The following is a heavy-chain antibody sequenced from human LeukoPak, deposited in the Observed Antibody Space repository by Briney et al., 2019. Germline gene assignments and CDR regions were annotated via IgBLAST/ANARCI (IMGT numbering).Heavy chain of an antibody. CDR3: ARSSSAYYYDSSGSDFDY. CDR1: GGTFSSYA. D-gene: IGHD3-22*01. V-gene: IGHV1-69*04. CDR2: IIPILGIA. J-gene: IGHJ4*02. Sequence: ASVKVSCKASGGTFSSYAISWVRQAPGQGLEWMGRIIPILGIANYAQKFQGRVTITADKSTSTAYMELSSLGSEDTAVYYCARSSSAYYYDSSGSDFDYWGQGTLVTVSA.